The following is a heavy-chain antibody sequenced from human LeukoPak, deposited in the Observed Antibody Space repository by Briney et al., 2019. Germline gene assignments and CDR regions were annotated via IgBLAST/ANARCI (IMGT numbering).Heavy chain of an antibody. V-gene: IGHV3-64*01. Sequence: PGGSLRLSCAASGFTFSSYAMHWVRQAPGKGLEYVSAISSNGGSTYYANSVKGRFTISRDNSKNTLYLQMGSLRAEDMAVYYCATGALTAARPVGLDYWGQGTLVTVSS. CDR2: ISSNGGST. D-gene: IGHD6-6*01. CDR3: ATGALTAARPVGLDY. CDR1: GFTFSSYA. J-gene: IGHJ4*02.